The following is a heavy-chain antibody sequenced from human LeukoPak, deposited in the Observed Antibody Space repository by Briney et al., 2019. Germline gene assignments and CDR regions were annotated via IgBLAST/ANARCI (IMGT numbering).Heavy chain of an antibody. CDR2: IWHDGSNE. CDR3: VRNTVTDDGFDI. J-gene: IGHJ3*02. V-gene: IGHV3-33*01. Sequence: GRSLRLSCAASGFTFSRYGMHWVRQAPGKGLEWVTVIWHDGSNENYADFVKGRFTISRDNSKNTLYLQMNSLRAEDTAVYYCVRNTVTDDGFDIWGQGTMVTVSP. CDR1: GFTFSRYG. D-gene: IGHD4-17*01.